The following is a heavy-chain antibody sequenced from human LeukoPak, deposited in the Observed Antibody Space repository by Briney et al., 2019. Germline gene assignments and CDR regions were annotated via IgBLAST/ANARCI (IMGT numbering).Heavy chain of an antibody. Sequence: GGSLRLSCAASGFSFSGYAMHWVRQAPGKGLEWVALISYDGGSNKYYADSVKGRFTISRDNSKNTLCLQMNSLRAEDTAVYYCAREERGHLVGYWGQGTLVTVSS. CDR3: AREERGHLVGY. CDR2: ISYDGGSNK. V-gene: IGHV3-30-3*01. D-gene: IGHD6-6*01. J-gene: IGHJ4*02. CDR1: GFSFSGYA.